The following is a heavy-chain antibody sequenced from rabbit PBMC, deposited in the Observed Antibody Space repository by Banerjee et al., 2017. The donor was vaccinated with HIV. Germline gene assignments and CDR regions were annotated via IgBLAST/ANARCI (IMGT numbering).Heavy chain of an antibody. V-gene: IGHV1S45*01. D-gene: IGHD7-1*01. CDR1: GFSFSSSYW. CDR2: IYAGNNGRT. J-gene: IGHJ4*01. Sequence: EESGGDLVKPEGSLTLTCTASGFSFSSSYWICWVRQAPGKGLEWIACIYAGNNGRTWYASWAKGRFTISKTSSTTVTLQMTSLTAADTATYFCARSYSVTYRFNLWGPGTLVTVS. CDR3: ARSYSVTYRFNL.